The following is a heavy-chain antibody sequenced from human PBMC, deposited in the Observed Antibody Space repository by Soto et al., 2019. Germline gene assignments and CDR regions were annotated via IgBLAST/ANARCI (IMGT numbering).Heavy chain of an antibody. J-gene: IGHJ5*02. CDR2: IYTSGST. CDR3: ARWGQDGYNSGDWFDP. CDR1: GGSISSYY. D-gene: IGHD5-12*01. Sequence: QVQLQESGPGLVKPSETLSLTCTVSGGSISSYYWSWIRQPAGKGLEWIGRIYTSGSTNYNPSLKSRVTMSVDTSKNQFSLKLSSVTAADTAVDYCARWGQDGYNSGDWFDPWGQGTLVTVSS. V-gene: IGHV4-4*07.